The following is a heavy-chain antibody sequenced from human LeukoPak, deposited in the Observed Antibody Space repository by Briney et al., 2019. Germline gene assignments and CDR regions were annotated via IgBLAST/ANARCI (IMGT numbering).Heavy chain of an antibody. Sequence: GGSLRLSCAVSGFTFSSYGMHWVRQAPGKGLEWVAVIWYDGSNKYYADSVKGRFTISRDNSKNTLYLQMSSLRAEDAAVYYCARDQGDGYNWGFDYWGQGTLVTVSS. D-gene: IGHD5-24*01. CDR3: ARDQGDGYNWGFDY. CDR1: GFTFSSYG. J-gene: IGHJ4*02. V-gene: IGHV3-33*01. CDR2: IWYDGSNK.